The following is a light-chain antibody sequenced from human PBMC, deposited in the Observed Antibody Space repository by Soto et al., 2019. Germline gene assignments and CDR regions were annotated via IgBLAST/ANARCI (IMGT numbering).Light chain of an antibody. CDR3: QQRSNWPRT. CDR1: QSVSSY. CDR2: DAS. V-gene: IGKV3-11*01. J-gene: IGKJ1*01. Sequence: EIVLTQSPATLSLSPGERATLSCRASQSVSSYLAWYQQKPGQAPRLLIYDASNRATGIPNRFSGSGSGTDFTLTTSSLEPEDFAVYYCQQRSNWPRTFGQWTKVEIK.